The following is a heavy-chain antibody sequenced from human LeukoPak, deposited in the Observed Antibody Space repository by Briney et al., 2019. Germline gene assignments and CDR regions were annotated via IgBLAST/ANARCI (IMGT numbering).Heavy chain of an antibody. CDR3: AAHSRWLAFDY. V-gene: IGHV4-4*02. J-gene: IGHJ4*02. Sequence: SGTLSLTCAVSGGSISSSNWWSWVRQPPGKGLEWIGYTFYTATKYNPSLKSRVTISEDTSKNEFSLKVSSVTAADTAVYYCAAHSRWLAFDYWGQGTLVTVSS. D-gene: IGHD6-19*01. CDR1: GGSISSSNW. CDR2: TFYTAT.